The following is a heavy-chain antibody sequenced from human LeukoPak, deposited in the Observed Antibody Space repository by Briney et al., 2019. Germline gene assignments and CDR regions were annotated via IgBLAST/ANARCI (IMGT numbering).Heavy chain of an antibody. D-gene: IGHD3-3*01. V-gene: IGHV1-18*01. CDR3: AKGGGYDFWSGPIGDY. J-gene: IGHJ4*02. CDR1: GYTFTSYG. Sequence: ASVKVSCKASGYTFTSYGISWVRQAPGQGLEWMGWISAYNGNTNYAQKLQGRVTMTTDTSTSTAYMELRSLRSDDTAVYYCAKGGGYDFWSGPIGDYWGQGTLVTVSS. CDR2: ISAYNGNT.